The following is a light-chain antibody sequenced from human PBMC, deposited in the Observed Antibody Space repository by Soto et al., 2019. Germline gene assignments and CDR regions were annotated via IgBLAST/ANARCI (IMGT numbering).Light chain of an antibody. Sequence: QSALTQPASVSGSPGQSITISCTGTSSDVGNYNYVSWYQQHPGKAPKLMIYDVSKRPSGVSHRFSGSKSGNTASLTISGLQAEDEADYYCSSYTSSNTLVFGGGTKVTVL. V-gene: IGLV2-14*01. CDR3: SSYTSSNTLV. CDR1: SSDVGNYNY. CDR2: DVS. J-gene: IGLJ2*01.